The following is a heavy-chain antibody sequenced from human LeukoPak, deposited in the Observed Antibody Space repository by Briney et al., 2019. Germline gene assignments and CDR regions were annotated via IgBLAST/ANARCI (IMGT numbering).Heavy chain of an antibody. CDR3: ASSTTVTEYYYYGMDV. CDR1: GYTFTSYG. V-gene: IGHV1-18*01. D-gene: IGHD4-17*01. Sequence: ASVKVSCKASGYTFTSYGISWVRPAPGQGLEWMGWIRAYNGNINYAPKLQGTGTMTTDTSTSTASMELRSLRSDDTAVYYCASSTTVTEYYYYGMDVWGQGTTVTVSS. CDR2: IRAYNGNI. J-gene: IGHJ6*02.